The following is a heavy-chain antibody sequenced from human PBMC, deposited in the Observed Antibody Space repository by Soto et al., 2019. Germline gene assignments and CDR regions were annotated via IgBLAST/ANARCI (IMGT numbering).Heavy chain of an antibody. CDR1: GGTFSSYA. CDR3: AKRGDIVVVPAANYYYYYGMDV. J-gene: IGHJ6*02. Sequence: ASVKVSCKASGGTFSSYAISWVRQAPGQGLEWMGGIIPIFGTANYAQKFQGRVTITADESTSTAYMELSSLRSEDTAVYYCAKRGDIVVVPAANYYYYYGMDVWGQGTTVTVSS. V-gene: IGHV1-69*13. CDR2: IIPIFGTA. D-gene: IGHD2-2*01.